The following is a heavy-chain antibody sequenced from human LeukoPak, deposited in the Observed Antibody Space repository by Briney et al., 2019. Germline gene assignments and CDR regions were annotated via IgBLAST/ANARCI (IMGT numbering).Heavy chain of an antibody. V-gene: IGHV1-46*01. D-gene: IGHD5-12*01. CDR3: ARDGVAATYYFDY. J-gene: IGHJ4*02. CDR2: ISPSGGST. CDR1: GYTFTSHY. Sequence: ASVKVSCKPSGYTFTSHYIHWVRHAPGQGLEWMGMISPSGGSTSYPQKFQGRVTMTRDTSTSTVYMELSSLSSEDTAVYFCARDGVAATYYFDYWGQGTLVTVSS.